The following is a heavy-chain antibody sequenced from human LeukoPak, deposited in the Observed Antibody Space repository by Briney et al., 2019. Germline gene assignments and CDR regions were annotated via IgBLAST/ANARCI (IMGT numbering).Heavy chain of an antibody. CDR1: GFTFSGSA. D-gene: IGHD6-19*01. CDR3: TRLEVAGIPVVDY. CDR2: IGGKTNNYAT. J-gene: IGHJ4*02. V-gene: IGHV3-73*01. Sequence: GGSLRLSCAASGFTFSGSAMHWVRQASGKGLEWVGRIGGKTNNYATAYAASVKGRFTISRDDSRNTAYLQMNSLKTEDTAVYYCTRLEVAGIPVVDYWGQGTLVTVSS.